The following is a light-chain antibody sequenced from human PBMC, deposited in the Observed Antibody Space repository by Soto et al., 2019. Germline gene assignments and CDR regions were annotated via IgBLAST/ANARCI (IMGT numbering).Light chain of an antibody. J-gene: IGKJ1*01. CDR3: QQYGSSPRT. CDR2: GAS. Sequence: ALTQSQGTLSLSPGERATLSCRASQSVSSSYLAWYQQKPGQAPRLLIYGASSRATGIPDRFSGSGSGTDFTLTISRLEPEDFAVYYCQQYGSSPRTFGQGTKVDI. CDR1: QSVSSSY. V-gene: IGKV3-20*01.